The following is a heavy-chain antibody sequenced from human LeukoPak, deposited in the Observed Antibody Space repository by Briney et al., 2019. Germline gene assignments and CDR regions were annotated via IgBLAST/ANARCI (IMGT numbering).Heavy chain of an antibody. D-gene: IGHD2-15*01. CDR3: ERTEGGGGSFDY. CDR2: ITSSSTYI. V-gene: IGHV3-21*01. J-gene: IGHJ4*02. Sequence: GGSLRLSCAASGFIFSSYSMNWVRQAPGRGLEWVSSITSSSTYIYYADAVKGRFTISRDNAKNSLYLQMNSLRAEDMSVYECERTEGGGGSFDYWGQGTLVTVSS. CDR1: GFIFSSYS.